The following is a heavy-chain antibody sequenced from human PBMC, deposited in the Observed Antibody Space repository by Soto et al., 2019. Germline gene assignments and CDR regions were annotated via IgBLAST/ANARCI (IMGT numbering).Heavy chain of an antibody. Sequence: GGSLRLSCAASGFTFSSYGMHWVRQAPGKGLEWVAAIWYDGSNNYYADSVKGRFTISRDNSKNTLYLQMNSLRAEDTAVYYCARDGGYSSYFDYWGQGTLVTVSS. J-gene: IGHJ4*02. CDR2: IWYDGSNN. D-gene: IGHD5-18*01. V-gene: IGHV3-33*01. CDR1: GFTFSSYG. CDR3: ARDGGYSSYFDY.